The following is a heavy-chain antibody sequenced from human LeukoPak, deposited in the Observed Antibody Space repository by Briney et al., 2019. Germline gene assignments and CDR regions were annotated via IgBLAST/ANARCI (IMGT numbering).Heavy chain of an antibody. CDR2: IYYTGTA. V-gene: IGHV4-39*01. J-gene: IGHJ4*02. D-gene: IGHD4-11*01. Sequence: SETLSLTCTVSGDSISSSTYHWAWIRQPPGKGLEYIGNIYYTGTAYSNPSLKSRVTISVDTSKNQFSLKLTSVTAADTAVYYCARRGAYYSDYEFDYWGQGTLVTVSS. CDR1: GDSISSSTYH. CDR3: ARRGAYYSDYEFDY.